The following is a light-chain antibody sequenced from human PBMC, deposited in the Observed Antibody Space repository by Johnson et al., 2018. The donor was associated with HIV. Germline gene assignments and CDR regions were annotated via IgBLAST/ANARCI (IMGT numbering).Light chain of an antibody. Sequence: SVLTQPPSVSAAPVQKVTISCSGSSSNIGNNYVSWYQQLPGTAPKLLIYENNKRPSGIPDRFSGSTSGTSATLVITGLQTGDEADYHCATWDSSLSVYVFGTGTKVTVL. V-gene: IGLV1-51*02. CDR1: SSNIGNNY. CDR2: ENN. CDR3: ATWDSSLSVYV. J-gene: IGLJ1*01.